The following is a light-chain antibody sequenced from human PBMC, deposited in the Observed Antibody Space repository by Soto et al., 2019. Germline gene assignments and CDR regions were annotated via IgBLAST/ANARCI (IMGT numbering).Light chain of an antibody. CDR2: DAS. CDR1: QSVSSY. J-gene: IGKJ4*01. CDR3: QQRSNWPLT. V-gene: IGKV3-11*01. Sequence: EIALTQSPATLSLSPVERATLCFMASQSVSSYLAWYQQKPGQAPRLLIYDASNRATGIPARFSGSGSGTDFTLTISSLEPEDFAVYYCQQRSNWPLTFGGGTKVDIK.